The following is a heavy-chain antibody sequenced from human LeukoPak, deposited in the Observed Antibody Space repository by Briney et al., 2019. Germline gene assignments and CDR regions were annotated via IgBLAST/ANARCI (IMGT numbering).Heavy chain of an antibody. J-gene: IGHJ5*02. Sequence: ASVKVSCKASGYTFTSYGISWVRQAPGQGLEWMGWISAYNGNTNYAQKLQGRVTMTTDTSTSTAYMELRSLRSDDTAVYYCAREVIGSDMNWFDPWGQGTLVTVSS. D-gene: IGHD1-1*01. V-gene: IGHV1-18*01. CDR3: AREVIGSDMNWFDP. CDR1: GYTFTSYG. CDR2: ISAYNGNT.